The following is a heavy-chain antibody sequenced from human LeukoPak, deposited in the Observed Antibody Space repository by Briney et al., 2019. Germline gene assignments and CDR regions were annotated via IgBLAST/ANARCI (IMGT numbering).Heavy chain of an antibody. CDR1: GYSISSGYY. J-gene: IGHJ3*02. Sequence: PSETLSLTCTVSGYSISSGYYWGWIRQPPGKGLEWIGSIYHSGSTYYNPSLKSRVTISVDTSKNQFSLKLSSVTAADTAVYYCARPLAEGAFGIWGQGTMVTVSS. D-gene: IGHD3-3*02. CDR3: ARPLAEGAFGI. V-gene: IGHV4-38-2*02. CDR2: IYHSGST.